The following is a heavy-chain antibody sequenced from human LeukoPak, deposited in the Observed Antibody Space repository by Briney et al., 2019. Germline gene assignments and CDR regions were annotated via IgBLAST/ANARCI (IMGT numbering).Heavy chain of an antibody. CDR3: ARDPGAFPYFFDY. CDR2: ISNDGTNK. J-gene: IGHJ4*02. Sequence: GRSLRLSCAASGFTFSSYGMHWVRQAPGKGLEWVAVISNDGTNKYYADSVRGRFTISRDNSKNTLYLQMNSLRVEDSAVYFCARDPGAFPYFFDYWGQGILVTVSS. CDR1: GFTFSSYG. V-gene: IGHV3-30*03. D-gene: IGHD4/OR15-4a*01.